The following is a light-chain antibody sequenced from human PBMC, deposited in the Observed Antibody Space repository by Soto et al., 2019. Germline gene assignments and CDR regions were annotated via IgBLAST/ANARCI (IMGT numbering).Light chain of an antibody. CDR2: DAS. V-gene: IGKV3-15*01. CDR3: QQYNTWPLYT. J-gene: IGKJ2*01. Sequence: EIVMTQSPATLSVSPGERATLSCRASQSVGGNLAWYQQRPGRAPRLLIYDASTRATDIPARFSGSGSGTEFTLTITSLQSEDFALYYCQQYNTWPLYTSGQGTKLEIK. CDR1: QSVGGN.